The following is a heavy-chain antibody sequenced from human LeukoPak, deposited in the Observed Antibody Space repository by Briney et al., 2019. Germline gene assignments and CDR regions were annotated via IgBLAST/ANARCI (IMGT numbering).Heavy chain of an antibody. V-gene: IGHV3-30*18. CDR1: GFTFSSYG. CDR2: ISYDGSNK. J-gene: IGHJ3*02. Sequence: QPGGSLRLSCAASGFTFSSYGMQWVRQAPGKGLEWVAVISYDGSNKYYADSVKGRFTISRDNSKNTLYLQMNSLRAEDTAVYYCAKDRYDFWTGHEAFDIWGQGTMVTVSS. D-gene: IGHD3-3*01. CDR3: AKDRYDFWTGHEAFDI.